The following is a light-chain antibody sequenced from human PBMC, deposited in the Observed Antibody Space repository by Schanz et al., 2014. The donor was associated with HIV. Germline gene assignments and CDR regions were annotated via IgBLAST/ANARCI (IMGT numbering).Light chain of an antibody. CDR3: GALSTSDAPV. Sequence: QSALTQPASVSGSPGQSITISCTSTYNDIGAYTYVSWYQQHPGKAPKVVIYGVFDRPSGVSNRFSGSRSGNTASLTIFDLQPEDEADYYCGALSTSDAPVFGTGTKVTVL. V-gene: IGLV2-14*03. CDR1: YNDIGAYTY. CDR2: GVF. J-gene: IGLJ1*01.